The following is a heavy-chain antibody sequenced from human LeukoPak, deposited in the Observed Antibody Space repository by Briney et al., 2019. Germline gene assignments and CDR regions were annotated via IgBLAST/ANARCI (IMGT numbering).Heavy chain of an antibody. V-gene: IGHV4-31*03. Sequence: LSLTCTVSGGSISSGGYYWSWIRQHPGKGLEWIGYIYYSGSTYYNPSLKSRVTISVDTSKNQFSLKPSSVTAADTAVYYCARDRGYSYGWVVDAFDIWGQGTMVTVSS. CDR2: IYYSGST. CDR1: GGSISSGGYY. D-gene: IGHD5-18*01. CDR3: ARDRGYSYGWVVDAFDI. J-gene: IGHJ3*02.